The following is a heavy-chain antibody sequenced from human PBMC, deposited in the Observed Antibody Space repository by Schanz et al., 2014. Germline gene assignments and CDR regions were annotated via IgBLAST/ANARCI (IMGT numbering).Heavy chain of an antibody. Sequence: QVQLVQSGAEVKKPGSSVKVSCKASGGTFSSNGISWVRQAPGQGLEWMGRVIPIRGTAHYAQKFQGRVTITADISTRTAYMDLSSLRFDDTAVYYCPKGAGAGWYYAFDWWGQGTLVTVSS. J-gene: IGHJ4*02. CDR1: GGTFSSNG. D-gene: IGHD6-19*01. CDR3: PKGAGAGWYYAFDW. CDR2: VIPIRGTA. V-gene: IGHV1-69*04.